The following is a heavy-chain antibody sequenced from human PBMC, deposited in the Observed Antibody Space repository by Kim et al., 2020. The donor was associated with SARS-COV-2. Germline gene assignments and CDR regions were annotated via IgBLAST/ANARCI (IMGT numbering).Heavy chain of an antibody. V-gene: IGHV3-23*01. D-gene: IGHD3-10*01. CDR2: ISGSGGST. CDR3: AKGGTMVRGVIKGVHYFDY. CDR1: GFTFSSYA. Sequence: GGSLRLSCAASGFTFSSYAMSWVRQAPGKGLEWVSAISGSGGSTYYADSVKGRFTISRDNSKNTLYLQMNSLRAEDTAVYYCAKGGTMVRGVIKGVHYFDYWGQGTLVTVSS. J-gene: IGHJ4*02.